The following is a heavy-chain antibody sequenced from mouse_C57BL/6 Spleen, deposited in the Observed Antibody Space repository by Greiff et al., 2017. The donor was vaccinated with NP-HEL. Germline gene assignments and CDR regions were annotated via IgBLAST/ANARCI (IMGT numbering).Heavy chain of an antibody. V-gene: IGHV2-6-1*01. CDR1: GFSLTSYG. CDR3: ARHYYYERHYAMDY. CDR2: IWSDGST. D-gene: IGHD1-1*01. J-gene: IGHJ4*01. Sequence: QVQLQESGPGLVAPSQSLSITCTVSGFSLTSYGVHWVRQPPGKGLEWLVVIWSDGSTTYNSALKSRLSISKDNSKSQVFLKMNSLQTDDTAMYYCARHYYYERHYAMDYWGQGTSVTVSS.